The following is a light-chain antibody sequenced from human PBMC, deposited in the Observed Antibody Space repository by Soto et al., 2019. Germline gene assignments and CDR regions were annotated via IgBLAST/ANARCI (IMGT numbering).Light chain of an antibody. CDR2: AAS. CDR1: QGVGNKY. V-gene: IGKV3-20*01. J-gene: IGKJ5*01. CDR3: QQYTNAHGIT. Sequence: EIALTQSPGNLSLSPGERATLSCRASQGVGNKYLAWYQQRPGQAPSLLIYAASSRATGVPDRFSGSGSGTDFTLTISRLEPEDFAVYYCQQYTNAHGITFGQGTRLEIK.